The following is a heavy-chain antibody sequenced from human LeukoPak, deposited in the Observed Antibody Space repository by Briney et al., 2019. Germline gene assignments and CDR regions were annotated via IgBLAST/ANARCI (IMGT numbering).Heavy chain of an antibody. CDR1: GGSISGHY. CDR2: IYYSGKT. J-gene: IGHJ4*02. V-gene: IGHV4-59*11. Sequence: PSETLSLTCTVSGGSISGHYWSWIRQPPGKGLEYIGYIYYSGKTNYNPSLKSRVTISIDTAKNQFSLRVSSVTAADTAVYYCAGLLYYSVSSEYYLALWGQGTLVTVSS. D-gene: IGHD1-26*01. CDR3: AGLLYYSVSSEYYLAL.